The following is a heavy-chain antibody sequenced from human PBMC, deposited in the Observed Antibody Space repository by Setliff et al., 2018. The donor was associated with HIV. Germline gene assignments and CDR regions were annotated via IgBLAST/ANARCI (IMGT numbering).Heavy chain of an antibody. V-gene: IGHV3-15*01. Sequence: AESLRLPCTASGFTFSNTWMSWVRQAPGKGLEWVGRIKSKTDGGTTDYAAPVTARFIISRDDSKNTLYLQMNSLKTEDTAVYYCTTGTRLVDWGQGALVTVSS. CDR2: IKSKTDGGTT. CDR1: GFTFSNTW. J-gene: IGHJ4*02. CDR3: TTGTRLVD. D-gene: IGHD2-21*01.